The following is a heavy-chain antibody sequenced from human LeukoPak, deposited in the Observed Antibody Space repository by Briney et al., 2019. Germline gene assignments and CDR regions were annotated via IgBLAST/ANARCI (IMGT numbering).Heavy chain of an antibody. CDR3: ARDGTGYSYGLF. Sequence: SETLSLTCAVYGGSFSGYYWSWIRQPPGKGLEWIGEINHSGSTNYNPSLKSRVTISVDTSKNQFSLKLSSVTAADTAVYYCARDGTGYSYGLFWGQGTLVTVSS. CDR1: GGSFSGYY. J-gene: IGHJ4*02. V-gene: IGHV4-34*01. D-gene: IGHD5-18*01. CDR2: INHSGST.